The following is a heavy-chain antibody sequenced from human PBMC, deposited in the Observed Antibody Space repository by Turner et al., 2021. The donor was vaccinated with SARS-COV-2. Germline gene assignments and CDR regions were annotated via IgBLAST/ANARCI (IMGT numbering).Heavy chain of an antibody. CDR3: ARERRGYYAEY. Sequence: QVQLVESGGGVVQPGGPLRAACAASGFSFSNYAMHWVRQAPGKGLEWVAIISYDGRKKYYADSVKGRFTISRDDSKSTLYLQMNSLRPEDTAIYYCARERRGYYAEYWGQGTLVTVSS. CDR2: ISYDGRKK. V-gene: IGHV3-30*04. J-gene: IGHJ4*02. D-gene: IGHD3-3*01. CDR1: GFSFSNYA.